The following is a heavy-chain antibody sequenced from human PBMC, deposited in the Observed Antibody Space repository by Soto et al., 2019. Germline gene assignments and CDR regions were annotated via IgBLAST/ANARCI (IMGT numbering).Heavy chain of an antibody. CDR3: ARDTVTTLGYYYYGMDV. CDR2: INAGNGNT. D-gene: IGHD4-17*01. J-gene: IGHJ6*02. CDR1: GYTFRSYG. V-gene: IGHV1-3*01. Sequence: ASVKVSCKASGYTFRSYGMHWVRQAPGQRLERMGWINAGNGNTEYSQKFQGRVTFTRDTSASTAYMELSSLRSEDTAVYYCARDTVTTLGYYYYGMDVWGQGTTVTVSS.